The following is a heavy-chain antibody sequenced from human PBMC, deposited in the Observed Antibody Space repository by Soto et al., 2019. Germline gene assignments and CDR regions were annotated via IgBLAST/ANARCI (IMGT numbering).Heavy chain of an antibody. CDR2: IDLSGTTT. CDR3: TKERVPDGIYSFDY. CDR1: GFSFSAYS. Sequence: GGSLRLSCAASGFSFSAYSMNWVRQTPGRGLEWVSFIDLSGTTTYYRDSVKGRFTIFKDKSRNTVYLQMRSLTVEDAAIYYCTKERVPDGIYSFDYWGQGALVTVSS. D-gene: IGHD2-15*01. J-gene: IGHJ4*02. V-gene: IGHV3-23*03.